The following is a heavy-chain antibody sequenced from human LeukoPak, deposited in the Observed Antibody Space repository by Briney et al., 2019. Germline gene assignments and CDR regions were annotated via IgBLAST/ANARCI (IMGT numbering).Heavy chain of an antibody. CDR2: IIHSGST. CDR3: ATSSGSYYY. V-gene: IGHV4-34*12. CDR1: GGSFSGYS. J-gene: IGHJ4*02. D-gene: IGHD1-26*01. Sequence: PSETLSLTCGVYGGSFSGYSWNWIRQSPGKGLEWIGEIIHSGSTNYNPSLKSRITISVDTSKKQFSLRLSSVAAADTAVYYCATSSGSYYYWGQGTLVTVSS.